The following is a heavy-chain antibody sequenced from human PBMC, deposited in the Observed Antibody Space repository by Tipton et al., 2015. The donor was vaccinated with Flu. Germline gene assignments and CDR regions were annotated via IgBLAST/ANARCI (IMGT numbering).Heavy chain of an antibody. D-gene: IGHD6-19*01. Sequence: QVQLVQSGAEVKNPGASLKVSCKASGYTFTVYYINWVRQAPGQGLEWMGRINPDSGGTNYAQKFQGRVTMTRDTSINTAYMELSRLTSDDTAIYYCARDQYRSASRSFLPHWFDPWGQRTLVTVSS. CDR2: INPDSGGT. CDR3: ARDQYRSASRSFLPHWFDP. J-gene: IGHJ5*02. V-gene: IGHV1-2*06. CDR1: GYTFTVYY.